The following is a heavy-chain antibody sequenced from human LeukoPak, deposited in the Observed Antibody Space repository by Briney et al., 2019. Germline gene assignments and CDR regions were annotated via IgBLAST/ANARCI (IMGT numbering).Heavy chain of an antibody. D-gene: IGHD5-12*01. J-gene: IGHJ4*02. CDR2: ISYDGSNK. V-gene: IGHV3-30*18. CDR3: AKDSLRGYSGSVRSDLDY. Sequence: GGSLRLSCAASGFTFSSYGMHWVRQAPGKGLEWVAVISYDGSNKYYADSVKGRFTISGDNSKNTLYLQMNSLRAEDTAVYYCAKDSLRGYSGSVRSDLDYWGQGTLVTVSS. CDR1: GFTFSSYG.